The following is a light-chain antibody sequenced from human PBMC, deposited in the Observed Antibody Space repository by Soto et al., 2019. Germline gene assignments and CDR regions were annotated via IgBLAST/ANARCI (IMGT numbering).Light chain of an antibody. CDR1: SSDVGGYNY. V-gene: IGLV2-14*01. CDR3: SSYTSSRTHVV. CDR2: DVS. J-gene: IGLJ2*01. Sequence: QSALTQPASVSGSPGQSITISCTGTSSDVGGYNYVSWYQQHPGKAPKLMIYDVSNRPSGVSNRFSGSKSGNTASLTISGLQAEDEADYYCSSYTSSRTHVVFGGGTKLTVL.